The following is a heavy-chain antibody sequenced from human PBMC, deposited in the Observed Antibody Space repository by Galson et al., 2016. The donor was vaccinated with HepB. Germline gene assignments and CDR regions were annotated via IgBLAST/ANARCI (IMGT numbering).Heavy chain of an antibody. CDR2: INPGNGNT. Sequence: SVTVSCKASGYTFTSYAIHWVRQAPGQRLEWMGWINPGNGNTKYSQKFQGRVTITRDTSASTDYMELSSLRSDDTAVYYCARDPGGSSTRFDSWGQGTLVTVSS. CDR1: GYTFTSYA. V-gene: IGHV1-3*01. D-gene: IGHD1-26*01. J-gene: IGHJ4*02. CDR3: ARDPGGSSTRFDS.